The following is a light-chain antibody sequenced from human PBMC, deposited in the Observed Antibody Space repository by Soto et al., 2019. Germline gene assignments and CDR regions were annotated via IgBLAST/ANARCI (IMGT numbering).Light chain of an antibody. J-gene: IGKJ4*01. CDR2: RVS. CDR3: QQYGNVPLT. Sequence: EVVLTQSPGTLSLSPGEGATLSCRASQSVSNRYFAWYQQKPGQAPRLLVYRVSSRATGIPDRFSGSGSGPDFTLTISRLEPEDFAVYYCQQYGNVPLTFGGGTKVDIK. CDR1: QSVSNRY. V-gene: IGKV3-20*01.